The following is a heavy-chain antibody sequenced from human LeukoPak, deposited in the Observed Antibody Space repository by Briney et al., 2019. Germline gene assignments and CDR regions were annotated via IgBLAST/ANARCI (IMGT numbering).Heavy chain of an antibody. CDR1: GFTFNSNA. V-gene: IGHV3-23*01. J-gene: IGHJ6*02. CDR2: ISGSGGST. D-gene: IGHD1-14*01. CDR3: AKVSGGGLYYDGMDV. Sequence: PGGSLRLSCAASGFTFNSNAMSWVRQAPGKGLEWVSGISGSGGSTYYADSVKGRFTISRDNSKNTLYLQMNSLRAEDTAVYYCAKVSGGGLYYDGMDVWGQGTTVTVSS.